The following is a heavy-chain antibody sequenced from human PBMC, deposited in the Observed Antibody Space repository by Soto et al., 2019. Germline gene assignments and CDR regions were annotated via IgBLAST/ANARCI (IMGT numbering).Heavy chain of an antibody. V-gene: IGHV1-69*13. CDR3: ARDPRTVTMIPAFDI. Sequence: GASVKVSCKASGGTFSSYAISWVRQAPGQGLEWMGGIIPIFGTANCAQKFQGRVTITADESTSTAYMELSSLRSEDTAVYYCARDPRTVTMIPAFDIWGQGTMVTVSS. D-gene: IGHD3-22*01. CDR1: GGTFSSYA. J-gene: IGHJ3*02. CDR2: IIPIFGTA.